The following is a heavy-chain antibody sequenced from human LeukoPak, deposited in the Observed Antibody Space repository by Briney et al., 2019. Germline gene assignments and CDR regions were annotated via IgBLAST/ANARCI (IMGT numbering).Heavy chain of an antibody. CDR3: ARHWRLRTLDY. V-gene: IGHV4-38-2*02. D-gene: IGHD4-17*01. CDR1: GYSISSGYY. CDR2: IYYSGST. J-gene: IGHJ4*02. Sequence: PSETLSLTCTVSGYSISSGYYWGWIRQPPGKGLEWIGSIYYSGSTYYNPSLKSRVTISVDTSKNQFSLKLSSVTAADTAVYYCARHWRLRTLDYWGQGTLVTVSS.